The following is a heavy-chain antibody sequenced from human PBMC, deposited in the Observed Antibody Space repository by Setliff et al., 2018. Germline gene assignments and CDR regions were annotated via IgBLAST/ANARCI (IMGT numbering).Heavy chain of an antibody. CDR2: RGPNGST. V-gene: IGHV4-34*01. D-gene: IGHD3-22*01. Sequence: SETLSLTCAVSGGSFSYYYWSWVRQSPGRGLEWIGRRGPNGSTNYNPSLGSRATISVDTSKNQFSLNLSSVTAADTAMYYCARDYYDSRGSYAFDIWGQGTVVTVSS. CDR3: ARDYYDSRGSYAFDI. J-gene: IGHJ3*02. CDR1: GGSFSYYY.